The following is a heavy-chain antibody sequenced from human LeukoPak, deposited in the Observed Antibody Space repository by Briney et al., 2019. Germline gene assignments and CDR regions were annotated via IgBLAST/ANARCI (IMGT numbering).Heavy chain of an antibody. CDR2: IYPHDSET. J-gene: IGHJ4*02. V-gene: IGHV5-51*01. CDR3: ARRDGVVAAVYYFDY. Sequence: GESLKISCKASGYALTSYSIGWVRQLPGKGLEWMGIIYPHDSETRYSPSFQGQVIISADRSINTAYLQWSSLKASDTAMYYCARRDGVVAAVYYFDYWGQGTLVTVSS. CDR1: GYALTSYS. D-gene: IGHD2-15*01.